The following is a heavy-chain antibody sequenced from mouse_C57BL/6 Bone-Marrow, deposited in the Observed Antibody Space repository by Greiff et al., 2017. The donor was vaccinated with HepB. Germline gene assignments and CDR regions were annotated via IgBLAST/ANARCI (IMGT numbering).Heavy chain of an antibody. Sequence: EVQLQQSVAELVRPGASVKLSCTASGFTIKNTYMHWVKQRPEQGLEWIGRIDPANGNTNYAPKFQGKATITADTSSNTAYLQRSSLTSEDTAIDYCAIWLRLRLFAYWGQGTLVTVSA. V-gene: IGHV14-3*01. J-gene: IGHJ3*01. CDR1: GFTIKNTY. D-gene: IGHD3-2*02. CDR3: AIWLRLRLFAY. CDR2: IDPANGNT.